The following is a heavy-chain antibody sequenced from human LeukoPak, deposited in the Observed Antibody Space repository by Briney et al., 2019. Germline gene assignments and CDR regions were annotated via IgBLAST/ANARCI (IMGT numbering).Heavy chain of an antibody. J-gene: IGHJ2*01. CDR1: GFTVSSNY. Sequence: PGGSLRLSCAASGFTVSSNYMSWVRQAPGKGLEWVSSISSSSSYIYYADSVKGRFTISRDNAKNSLYLQMNSLRAEDTAVYYCARDAIPLSSGLPWYFDLWGRGTLVTVSS. V-gene: IGHV3-21*01. CDR2: ISSSSSYI. D-gene: IGHD6-19*01. CDR3: ARDAIPLSSGLPWYFDL.